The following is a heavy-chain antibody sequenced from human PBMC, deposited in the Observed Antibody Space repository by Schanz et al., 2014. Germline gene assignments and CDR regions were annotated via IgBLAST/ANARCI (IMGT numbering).Heavy chain of an antibody. D-gene: IGHD5-12*01. CDR1: GGTFSSFG. Sequence: VQLEQSGAEVKKAGSSVKVSCKASGGTFSSFGINWVRQAPGQGLEWMGWINPNSGTTNYAQKFQGWVTMTRDTSISTAYMELTSLRSEDTAVYFCARDLTVDTGYDVHYYYYGMDVWGQGTTVTVSS. CDR3: ARDLTVDTGYDVHYYYYGMDV. V-gene: IGHV1-2*04. CDR2: INPNSGTT. J-gene: IGHJ6*02.